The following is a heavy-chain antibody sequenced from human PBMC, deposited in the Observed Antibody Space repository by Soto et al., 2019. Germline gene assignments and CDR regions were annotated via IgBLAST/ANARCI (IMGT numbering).Heavy chain of an antibody. CDR1: GYTFTSYG. V-gene: IGHV1-18*01. Sequence: ASVKVSCKASGYTFTSYGISWVRQAPGQGLEWMGWISAYNGNTNYAQKLQGRVTMTTDTSTSTAYMELRSLRSDDTAVYYCARDCNFWSGYCHGKYYFDYWGQGTLVTVSS. J-gene: IGHJ4*02. CDR2: ISAYNGNT. D-gene: IGHD3-3*01. CDR3: ARDCNFWSGYCHGKYYFDY.